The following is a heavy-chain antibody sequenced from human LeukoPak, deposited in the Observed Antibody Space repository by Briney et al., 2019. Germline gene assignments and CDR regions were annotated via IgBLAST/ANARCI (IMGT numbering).Heavy chain of an antibody. Sequence: SVKVSCKASGYTFTSYGISWVRQAPGQGLEWMGGIIPIFGTANYAQKFQGRVTITADESTSTAYMELSSLRSEDTAVYYCARGGHYYDSSDPPRNWGQGTLVTVSS. V-gene: IGHV1-69*13. D-gene: IGHD3-22*01. CDR3: ARGGHYYDSSDPPRN. CDR2: IIPIFGTA. CDR1: GYTFTSYG. J-gene: IGHJ4*02.